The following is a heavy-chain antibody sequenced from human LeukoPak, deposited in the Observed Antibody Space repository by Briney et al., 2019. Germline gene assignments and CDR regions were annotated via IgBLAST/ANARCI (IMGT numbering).Heavy chain of an antibody. CDR2: ISSSSSYI. Sequence: GGSLRLSCAASGFTFISYSMNWVRQAPGKGLEWVSSISSSSSYIYYADSVKGRFTISRDNAKNSLYLQMNSLRAEDTAVYYCARDVYYDSSAQEWFDPWGQGTLVTVSS. CDR3: ARDVYYDSSAQEWFDP. V-gene: IGHV3-21*01. D-gene: IGHD3-22*01. J-gene: IGHJ5*02. CDR1: GFTFISYS.